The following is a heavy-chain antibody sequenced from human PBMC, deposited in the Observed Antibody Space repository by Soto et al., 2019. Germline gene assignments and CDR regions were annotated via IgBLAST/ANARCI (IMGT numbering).Heavy chain of an antibody. V-gene: IGHV3-23*01. CDR2: ISYSGSNT. D-gene: IGHD3-3*01. CDR3: AKRFTLFGEVKLSPDFDY. Sequence: EVQLLESGGGLVQPEGSLRLSCAASGFTFSSNAMSWVRQAPGKGLEWVSAISYSGSNTYYTDSVKGRFTISRDNSKNTLYLQMNSLRVEDTAIYYCAKRFTLFGEVKLSPDFDYWGQGTLVTVSS. CDR1: GFTFSSNA. J-gene: IGHJ4*02.